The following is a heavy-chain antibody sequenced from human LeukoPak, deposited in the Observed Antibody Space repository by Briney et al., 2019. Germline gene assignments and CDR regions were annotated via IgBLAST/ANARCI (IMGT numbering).Heavy chain of an antibody. V-gene: IGHV3-21*01. CDR3: ARDPGTAMVGDAFDI. CDR1: GFTFSSYS. D-gene: IGHD5-18*01. J-gene: IGHJ3*02. CDR2: ISSSSSYI. Sequence: GGSLRLSCAASGFTFSSYSMNWVRRAPGKGLEWVSSISSSSSYIYYADSVKGRFTISRDNAKNSLYLQMNSLRAEDTAVYYCARDPGTAMVGDAFDIWGQGTMVTVSS.